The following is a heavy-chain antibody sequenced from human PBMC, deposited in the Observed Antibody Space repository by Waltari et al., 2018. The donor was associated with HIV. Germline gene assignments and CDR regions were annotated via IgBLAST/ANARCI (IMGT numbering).Heavy chain of an antibody. J-gene: IGHJ5*02. D-gene: IGHD6-13*01. CDR2: ISGSGDNR. V-gene: IGHV3-23*01. Sequence: EVQLLESGGGLVQPGGSLRLSCRASGFSFSMYAMTWVRQAPGKGLEWVSGISGSGDNRYYADSVKGRFTISRDNSKNKVFLQMKSLRPEDTAFYYCTKDPVTAVGNINWFDPWGQGTLVTVSS. CDR1: GFSFSMYA. CDR3: TKDPVTAVGNINWFDP.